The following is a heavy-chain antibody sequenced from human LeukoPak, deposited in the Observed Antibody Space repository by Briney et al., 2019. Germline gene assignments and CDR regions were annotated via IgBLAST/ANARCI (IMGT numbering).Heavy chain of an antibody. V-gene: IGHV1-2*02. Sequence: PGGSLRLSCAASGFTFSSYGMYWVRQAPGQGLEWMGWINPNSGRTNYAQNFQGRVIMTWDTSISTASMELSRLRSDDTAVYYCSRGPHWDPHFDFWGQGTLVTVSS. J-gene: IGHJ4*02. CDR3: SRGPHWDPHFDF. CDR1: GFTFSSYG. CDR2: INPNSGRT. D-gene: IGHD7-27*01.